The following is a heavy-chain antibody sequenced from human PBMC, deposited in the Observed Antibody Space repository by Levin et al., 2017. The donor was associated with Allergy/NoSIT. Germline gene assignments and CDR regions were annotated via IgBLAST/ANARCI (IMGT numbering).Heavy chain of an antibody. CDR2: INPSGGST. D-gene: IGHD6-19*01. CDR1: GYTFTSYY. J-gene: IGHJ6*02. Sequence: RASVKVSCKASGYTFTSYYMHWVRQAPGQGLEWMGIINPSGGSTSYAQKFQGRVTMTRDTSTSTVYMELSSLRSEDTAVYYCAREKAVAGNYYYYGMDVWGQGTTVTVSS. V-gene: IGHV1-46*01. CDR3: AREKAVAGNYYYYGMDV.